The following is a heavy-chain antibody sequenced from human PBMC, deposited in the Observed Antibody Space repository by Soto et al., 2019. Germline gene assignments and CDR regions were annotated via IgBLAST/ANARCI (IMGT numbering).Heavy chain of an antibody. CDR2: ISSSSSYI. Sequence: PGGSLRLSCAASGFTFSSYSMNWVRQAPGKGLEWVSSISSSSSYIYYADSVKGRFTISRDNAKNSLYLQMNSLRAEDTAVYYCAKDQVYYYDSSGYYYNYYGMDVCGQGTTVTVYS. J-gene: IGHJ6*01. V-gene: IGHV3-21*01. D-gene: IGHD3-22*01. CDR3: AKDQVYYYDSSGYYYNYYGMDV. CDR1: GFTFSSYS.